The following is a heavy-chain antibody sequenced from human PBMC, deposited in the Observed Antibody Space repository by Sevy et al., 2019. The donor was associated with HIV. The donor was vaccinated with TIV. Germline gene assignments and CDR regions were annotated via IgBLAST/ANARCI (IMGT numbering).Heavy chain of an antibody. CDR2: ISSSGRYI. D-gene: IGHD1-7*01. CDR1: EFTFSAYV. Sequence: GGSLRLSCAASEFTFSAYVRNWVRQGPGKGLEWVSSISSSGRYIYYADSVQGRFTISRDNAEDSLYLQMNNLRAEDTAVYYCARDALSGTSAYWGQGTLVTVSS. CDR3: ARDALSGTSAY. J-gene: IGHJ4*02. V-gene: IGHV3-21*01.